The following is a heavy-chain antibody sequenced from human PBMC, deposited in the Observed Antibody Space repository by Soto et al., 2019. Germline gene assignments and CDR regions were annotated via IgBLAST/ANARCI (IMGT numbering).Heavy chain of an antibody. J-gene: IGHJ3*01. CDR3: ARAYGLDAFDF. Sequence: SETLSLTCTVSGGSISSYYWSWIRQPPGKGLEWIGYIFYSGSTNYNPSLKSRVTISVDTSKNQFSLKLSSVTAADTAVYYCARAYGLDAFDFWGQGTMVTVSS. CDR1: GGSISSYY. D-gene: IGHD4-17*01. CDR2: IFYSGST. V-gene: IGHV4-59*08.